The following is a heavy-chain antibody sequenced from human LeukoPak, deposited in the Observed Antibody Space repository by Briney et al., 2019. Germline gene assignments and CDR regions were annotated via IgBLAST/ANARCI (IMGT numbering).Heavy chain of an antibody. D-gene: IGHD1-26*01. CDR1: GGTFSSYA. V-gene: IGHV1-69*04. CDR3: ARTFRRDGSYPFDY. CDR2: IIPIFGIA. Sequence: SVKVSCKASGGTFSSYAISWVRQAPGQGLEWTGRIIPIFGIANYAQKFQGRVTITADKSTSTAYMELSSLRSEDTAVYYCARTFRRDGSYPFDYWGQGTLVTVSS. J-gene: IGHJ4*02.